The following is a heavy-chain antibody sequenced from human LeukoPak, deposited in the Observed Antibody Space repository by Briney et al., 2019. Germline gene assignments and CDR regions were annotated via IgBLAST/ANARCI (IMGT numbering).Heavy chain of an antibody. J-gene: IGHJ4*02. Sequence: GGSLRLSCAASGFTFSSYWMHWVRQAPGKGLVWVSRVSSDGSITDYTDSVKGRFTISRDNAKNTLYLQMNSLRAEDTAMYYCVRAVGGNDGRTFGYWGQGTLVSVPS. CDR1: GFTFSSYW. V-gene: IGHV3-74*01. CDR3: VRAVGGNDGRTFGY. CDR2: VSSDGSIT. D-gene: IGHD3-3*01.